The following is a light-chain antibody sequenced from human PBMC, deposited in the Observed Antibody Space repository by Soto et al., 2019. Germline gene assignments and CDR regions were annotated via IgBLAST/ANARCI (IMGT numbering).Light chain of an antibody. CDR3: QHYRT. V-gene: IGKV3-15*01. CDR1: ESVSSN. CDR2: GAS. J-gene: IGKJ1*01. Sequence: EIVLTQSPATLSVSPGDRATLSCRASESVSSNVAWYQQKPGQTPRLLIYGASTRATGVPPRFSGSRSGTEFTLTISSLQPDDFATYYCQHYRTFGQGTKVDIK.